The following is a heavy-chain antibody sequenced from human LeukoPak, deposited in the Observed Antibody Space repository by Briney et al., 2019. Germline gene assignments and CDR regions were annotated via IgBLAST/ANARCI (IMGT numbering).Heavy chain of an antibody. CDR3: ARDSLYCSSTSWYDY. J-gene: IGHJ4*02. CDR1: GFTFSSYA. D-gene: IGHD2-2*01. Sequence: GGSLRLSCAASGFTFSSYAMHWVRQAPGKGLEWVAVISYDGSNKYYADSVKGRFTISRDNSKNTLYLQMNSLRAEDTAVYYCARDSLYCSSTSWYDYWGQGTLVTVSS. CDR2: ISYDGSNK. V-gene: IGHV3-30-3*01.